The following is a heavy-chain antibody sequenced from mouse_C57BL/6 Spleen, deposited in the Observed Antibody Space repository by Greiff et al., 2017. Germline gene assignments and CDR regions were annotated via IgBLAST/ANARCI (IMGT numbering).Heavy chain of an antibody. CDR2: IDPETGGT. CDR1: GYSFTDYE. V-gene: IGHV1-15*01. Sequence: VKLMESGAELVRPGASVTLSCKVSGYSFTDYEMHWVKQTPVHGLEWIGAIDPETGGTAYNQKLKGRVILTADKSSSTSYMELRSLTSEDSAVYYCTRKDLDYFDYWGQGTTLTVSS. J-gene: IGHJ2*01. CDR3: TRKDLDYFDY.